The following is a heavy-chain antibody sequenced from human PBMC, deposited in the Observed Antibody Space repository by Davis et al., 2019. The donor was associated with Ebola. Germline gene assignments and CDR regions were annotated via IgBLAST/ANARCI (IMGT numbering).Heavy chain of an antibody. CDR1: KFTLSSYW. D-gene: IGHD2-21*01. Sequence: GESLKISCAASKFTLSSYWMSWVRQAPGKGLEWVATIENDGSKKYYMDSVKGRFTISRDNAKNSLYLQMNSLRAEDTAVYYCARSDQWGQGTLVTVSS. J-gene: IGHJ4*02. CDR3: ARSDQ. CDR2: IENDGSKK. V-gene: IGHV3-7*01.